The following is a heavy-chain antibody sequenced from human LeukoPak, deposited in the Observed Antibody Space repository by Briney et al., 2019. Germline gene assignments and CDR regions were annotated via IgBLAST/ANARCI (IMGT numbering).Heavy chain of an antibody. CDR2: IYSGGST. D-gene: IGHD3-9*01. CDR3: ARDRLHYDSLTGYPAD. CDR1: GFTVSVNY. V-gene: IGHV3-66*01. Sequence: PGGSLRLSCAASGFTVSVNYMRWVRQAPGKGLEWVSVIYSGGSTHYADSVKGRFTISRDNSKNTLYLQMNSLRAEDTAVYYCARDRLHYDSLTGYPADWGQGTLVTVSS. J-gene: IGHJ4*02.